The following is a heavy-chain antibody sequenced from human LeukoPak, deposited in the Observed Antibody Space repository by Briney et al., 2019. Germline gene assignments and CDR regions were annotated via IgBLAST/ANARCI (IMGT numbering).Heavy chain of an antibody. D-gene: IGHD6-13*01. CDR1: GGSISSYY. J-gene: IGHJ6*03. Sequence: PSETLSLTCTVSGGSISSYYWSWIRQPAGKGLEWIGRIYTSGSTNYNPSLKSRDTMSVDTSKNQFSLKLSSVTAADTAVYYCARVYSSSWMYYYYYMDVWGKGTTVTVSS. V-gene: IGHV4-4*07. CDR2: IYTSGST. CDR3: ARVYSSSWMYYYYYMDV.